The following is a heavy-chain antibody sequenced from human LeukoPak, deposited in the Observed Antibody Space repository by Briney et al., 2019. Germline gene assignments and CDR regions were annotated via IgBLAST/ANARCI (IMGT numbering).Heavy chain of an antibody. CDR1: GGSISSYY. V-gene: IGHV4-4*07. CDR3: ARSDAVADYNWFDP. Sequence: SETLSLTCTVSGGSISSYYWSWIRQPAGKGLEWIGRIYTSGSTNYNPSLKNRVTMSVDTSKNQFSLKLSSVTAADTAVYYCARSDAVADYNWFDPWGQGTLVTVSS. CDR2: IYTSGST. D-gene: IGHD6-19*01. J-gene: IGHJ5*02.